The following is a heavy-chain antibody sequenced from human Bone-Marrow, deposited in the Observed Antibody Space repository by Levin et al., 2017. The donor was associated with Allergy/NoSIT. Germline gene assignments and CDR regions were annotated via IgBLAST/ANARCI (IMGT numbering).Heavy chain of an antibody. J-gene: IGHJ4*02. Sequence: ASVKVSCKASGYTFTGYYIHWVRQAPGQGLEWIGWINPNSGDTGHAQNFQGRVTMSRDTSISTAYLELRSLTHDDTAVYYCARGTTTTECEDWGQGTLVSVAS. CDR2: INPNSGDT. CDR3: ARGTTTTECED. V-gene: IGHV1-2*02. CDR1: GYTFTGYY. D-gene: IGHD1-1*01.